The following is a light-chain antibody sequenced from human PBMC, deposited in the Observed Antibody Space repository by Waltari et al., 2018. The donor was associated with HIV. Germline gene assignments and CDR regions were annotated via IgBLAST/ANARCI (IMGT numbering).Light chain of an antibody. CDR1: TANIPYNS. Sequence: QSVLTQSPSMSAAPGQRVTISCSGTTANIPYNSVSWYQHLPGTAPPLLIYDTEKRPPESSDRFSGSKSGTSATLDITGLQTGDEADYYCAAWDDSLNAHVLFGGGTKLTVL. V-gene: IGLV1-51*01. J-gene: IGLJ2*01. CDR3: AAWDDSLNAHVL. CDR2: DTE.